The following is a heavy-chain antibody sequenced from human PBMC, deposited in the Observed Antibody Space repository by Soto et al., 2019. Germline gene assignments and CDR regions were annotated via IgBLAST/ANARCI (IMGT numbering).Heavy chain of an antibody. CDR2: ISYDGSNK. J-gene: IGHJ4*02. Sequence: GGSLRLSCAASGFTFSSYAMHWVRQAPGKGLEWVAVISYDGSNKYYADSVKGRFTISRDNSKNTLYLQMNSLRAEDTAVYYCASEKSEQWLGFDYWGQGTLVTVSS. CDR3: ASEKSEQWLGFDY. CDR1: GFTFSSYA. V-gene: IGHV3-30-3*01. D-gene: IGHD6-19*01.